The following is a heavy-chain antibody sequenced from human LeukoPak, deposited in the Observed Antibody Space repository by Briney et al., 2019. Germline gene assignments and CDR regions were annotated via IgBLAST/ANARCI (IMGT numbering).Heavy chain of an antibody. V-gene: IGHV3-48*02. CDR3: ARDSAYYYGSGSYYRFDAFDI. CDR1: GFTFSSYS. CDR2: ISSSSSTI. Sequence: PGGSLRHSCAASGFTFSSYSMNWVRQAPGKGLEWVSYISSSSSTIYYADSVKGRFTISRDNAKNSLYLQMNSLRDEDTAVYYCARDSAYYYGSGSYYRFDAFDIWGQGTMVTVSS. D-gene: IGHD3-10*01. J-gene: IGHJ3*02.